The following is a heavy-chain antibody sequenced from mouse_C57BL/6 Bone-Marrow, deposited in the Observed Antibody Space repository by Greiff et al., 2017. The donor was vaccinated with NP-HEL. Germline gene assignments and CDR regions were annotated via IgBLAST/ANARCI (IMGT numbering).Heavy chain of an antibody. D-gene: IGHD1-1*01. CDR1: GFTFSSYA. CDR2: ISSGGDYF. J-gene: IGHJ1*03. V-gene: IGHV5-9-1*02. CDR3: TRDQITTVVAPYWYFDV. Sequence: EVKLVESGEGLVKPGGSLKLSCAASGFTFSSYAMSWVRQTPEKRLEWVAYISSGGDYFYYADTVKGRFTISRDNARNTLYLQMSSLKSEDTAMYYCTRDQITTVVAPYWYFDVWGTGTTVTVAS.